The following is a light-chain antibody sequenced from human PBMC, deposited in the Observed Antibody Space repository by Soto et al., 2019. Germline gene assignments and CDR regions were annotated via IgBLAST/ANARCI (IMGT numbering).Light chain of an antibody. V-gene: IGKV3-20*01. Sequence: EIVLTRSPGTLSLSPGERATLSCRASQSVSNNYLAWYQQKPGQAPRLLIYGASNRATGIPDRFSGSGSGTEFTLTISSLQSEDFAVYFCQQYNILPQTFXQGTKLDIK. CDR3: QQYNILPQT. CDR1: QSVSNNY. J-gene: IGKJ1*01. CDR2: GAS.